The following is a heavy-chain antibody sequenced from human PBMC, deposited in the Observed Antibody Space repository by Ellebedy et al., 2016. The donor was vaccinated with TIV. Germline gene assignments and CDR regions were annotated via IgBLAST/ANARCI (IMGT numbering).Heavy chain of an antibody. CDR1: GFFFSDYC. D-gene: IGHD1/OR15-1a*01. CDR3: ARQERGTTRGAFDI. V-gene: IGHV3-21*01. CDR2: ISSGSTYI. Sequence: GESLRISXSASGFFFSDYCMNWVRQAPGKGLEWVSSISSGSTYIFYADSVKGRFTISRDNPTDSLYLQMNSLRTEDTAEYCCARQERGTTRGAFDIWGQGTRVTVSS. J-gene: IGHJ3*02.